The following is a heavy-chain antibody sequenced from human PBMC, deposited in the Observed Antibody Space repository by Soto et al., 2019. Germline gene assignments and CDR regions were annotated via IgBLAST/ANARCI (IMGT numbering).Heavy chain of an antibody. CDR1: GFTFSSYW. CDR2: INSDGSST. V-gene: IGHV3-74*01. J-gene: IGHJ6*02. CDR3: ARDLTPPYYYYYYGMDV. Sequence: GGSLRLSCAASGFTFSSYWMHWVRQAPGKGLVWVSRINSDGSSTGYADSVKGRFTISRDNAKNTLYLQMNSLRAEDTAVYYCARDLTPPYYYYYYGMDVWGQGTTVTVSS.